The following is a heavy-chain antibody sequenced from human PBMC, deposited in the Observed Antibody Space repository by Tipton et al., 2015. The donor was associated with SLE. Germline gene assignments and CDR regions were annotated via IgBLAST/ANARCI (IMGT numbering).Heavy chain of an antibody. V-gene: IGHV4-31*03. CDR2: ISYSGST. CDR1: GGSMNIGVLY. J-gene: IGHJ4*02. CDR3: ARFMISVGFDY. Sequence: TLSLTCTVSGGSMNIGVLYWGWIRQHPRKGLEWIGYISYSGSTYYNPSLKSRITISVDTSQNQFSLKLSSVTAADTAVYYCARFMISVGFDYWGQGTLVTVSS. D-gene: IGHD3-16*01.